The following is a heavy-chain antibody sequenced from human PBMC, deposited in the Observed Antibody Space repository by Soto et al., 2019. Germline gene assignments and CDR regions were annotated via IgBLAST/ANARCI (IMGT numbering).Heavy chain of an antibody. J-gene: IGHJ4*02. CDR2: INHSGST. CDR3: AAFHVLLWFGESPNRHLQY. V-gene: IGHV4-34*01. D-gene: IGHD3-10*01. CDR1: GGSFSGYY. Sequence: QVHLQQWGAGQLKPSETLSLTCAVYGGSFSGYYWSWIRQPPGKGLEWIGEINHSGSTNYSPSFKSRVAISVDTSKNQFSLKLSSVTAADTAVYYCAAFHVLLWFGESPNRHLQYWGQGTLVTISS.